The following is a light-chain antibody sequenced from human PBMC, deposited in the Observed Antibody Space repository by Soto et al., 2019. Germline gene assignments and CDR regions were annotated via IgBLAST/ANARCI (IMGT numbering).Light chain of an antibody. CDR3: QQYSSPPLT. V-gene: IGKV3D-20*01. J-gene: IGKJ4*01. Sequence: LTQSPATLSLSAWERATLTCRASQTVSSSYLAWYQLKPGLAPRLLFYDASNRAPGIPDRCSGSGSGTDFTLTISRLEPEDFAVYYCQQYSSPPLTFGGGTQVDIK. CDR2: DAS. CDR1: QTVSSSY.